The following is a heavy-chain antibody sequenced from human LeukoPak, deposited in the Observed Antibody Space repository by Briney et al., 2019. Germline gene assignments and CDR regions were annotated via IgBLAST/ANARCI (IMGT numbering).Heavy chain of an antibody. CDR2: VYDSGST. D-gene: IGHD3-10*01. Sequence: SETLSLTCSVSGGSISSTSYYWGWIRQPPGRGLEWIGSVYDSGSTYHNPSLKSRVIIYLDTPKNQFSLKLTSVTAADTAVYYCARHPDISRGIITSSEFDYWGQGILVTVSS. V-gene: IGHV4-39*01. CDR3: ARHPDISRGIITSSEFDY. J-gene: IGHJ4*02. CDR1: GGSISSTSYY.